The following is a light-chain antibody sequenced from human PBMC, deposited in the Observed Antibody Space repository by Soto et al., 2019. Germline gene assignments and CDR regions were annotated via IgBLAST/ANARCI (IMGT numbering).Light chain of an antibody. Sequence: DIQMTQSPSSLSASVGDRVTITCRASQSISSYLNWYQQKPGKAPKLLIYAASSLQSGVPSRFSGSGSGTDLTLTISSLQPEDFATYYCQQSYTFPHTFGQGTRLEIK. V-gene: IGKV1-39*01. CDR3: QQSYTFPHT. CDR1: QSISSY. CDR2: AAS. J-gene: IGKJ5*01.